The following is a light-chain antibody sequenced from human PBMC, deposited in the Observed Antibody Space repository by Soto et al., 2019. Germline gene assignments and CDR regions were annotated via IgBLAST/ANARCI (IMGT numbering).Light chain of an antibody. CDR1: SSDVGDYNH. CDR3: CSYAGSYTPYV. CDR2: DVS. Sequence: QSALTHPASVSRTPGQWITISCTANSSDVGDYNHASWYQQHPGKAPKLMIYDVSKRPSGVPDRFSGSKSGNTASLTISGLQAEDEADYYCCSYAGSYTPYVFGTGTKVTVL. J-gene: IGLJ1*01. V-gene: IGLV2-11*01.